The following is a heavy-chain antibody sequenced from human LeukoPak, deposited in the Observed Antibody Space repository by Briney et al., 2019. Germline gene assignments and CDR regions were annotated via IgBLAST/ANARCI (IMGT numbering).Heavy chain of an antibody. CDR2: IIPIFGTA. Sequence: SVKVSCKASGGTFSSYAISWVRQAPGQGLELMGGIIPIFGTANYAQKFQGRVTVTADESTSTAYMELSSLRSEDTAVYYCAREVEPLYYYYYMDVWGKGTTVTVSS. CDR1: GGTFSSYA. CDR3: AREVEPLYYYYYMDV. D-gene: IGHD5-24*01. V-gene: IGHV1-69*13. J-gene: IGHJ6*03.